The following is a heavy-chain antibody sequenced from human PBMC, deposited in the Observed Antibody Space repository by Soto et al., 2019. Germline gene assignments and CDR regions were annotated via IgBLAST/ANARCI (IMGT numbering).Heavy chain of an antibody. CDR3: ARAPSRLYYYDSSGYLGYFDY. D-gene: IGHD3-22*01. Sequence: SETLSLTCTVSGGSISSGGYYWSWIRQHPGKGLEWIGYIYYSGSTYYNPSLKSRVTISVDTSKNQFSLKLSSVTAADTAVYYCARAPSRLYYYDSSGYLGYFDYWGQGTLVTVSS. CDR2: IYYSGST. CDR1: GGSISSGGYY. J-gene: IGHJ4*02. V-gene: IGHV4-31*03.